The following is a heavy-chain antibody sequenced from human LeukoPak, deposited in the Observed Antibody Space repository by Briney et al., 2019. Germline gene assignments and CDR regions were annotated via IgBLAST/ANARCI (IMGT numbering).Heavy chain of an antibody. Sequence: GGSLRLSCAASGFTFSSYAMSWVRQAPGKGLEWVSAISGSGGSTYYADSVKGRFTISRDNSKNTLYLQMNSLRAEDTAVYYCASRGVVVPAASRAFDYWGQGTLVTVSS. CDR3: ASRGVVVPAASRAFDY. CDR2: ISGSGGST. V-gene: IGHV3-23*01. D-gene: IGHD2-2*01. CDR1: GFTFSSYA. J-gene: IGHJ4*02.